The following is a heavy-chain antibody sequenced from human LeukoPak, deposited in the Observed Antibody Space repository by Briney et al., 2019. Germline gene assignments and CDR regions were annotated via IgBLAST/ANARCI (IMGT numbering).Heavy chain of an antibody. CDR3: AKDLARGYYYDSSGYQGRDY. CDR1: GFTFSSYG. J-gene: IGHJ4*02. Sequence: GGSLRLSCAASGFTFSSYGVSWVRQAPGKGLEWVSAISGSGGSTYYADSVKGRFTISRDNSKNTLYLQMNSLRAEDTAVYYCAKDLARGYYYDSSGYQGRDYWGQGTLVTVSS. CDR2: ISGSGGST. V-gene: IGHV3-23*01. D-gene: IGHD3-22*01.